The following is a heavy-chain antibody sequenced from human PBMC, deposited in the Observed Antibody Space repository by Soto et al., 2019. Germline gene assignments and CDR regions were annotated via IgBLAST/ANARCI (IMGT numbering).Heavy chain of an antibody. CDR1: GFTFSSYG. J-gene: IGHJ6*02. D-gene: IGHD3-10*01. CDR3: AKGRYGSGSYSSYYYYGMDV. Sequence: GGSLRLSCAASGFTFSSYGMHWGRQAPGKGLEWGAVISYDGSNKYYADSVKGRFTISRDNSKNTLYLQMNSLRAEDTAVYYCAKGRYGSGSYSSYYYYGMDVWGQGTTVTVSS. CDR2: ISYDGSNK. V-gene: IGHV3-30*18.